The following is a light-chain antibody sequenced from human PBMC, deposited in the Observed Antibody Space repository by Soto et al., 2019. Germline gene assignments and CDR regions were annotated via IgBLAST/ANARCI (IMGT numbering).Light chain of an antibody. J-gene: IGKJ5*01. CDR2: AIL. V-gene: IGKV3D-15*01. CDR3: HQYNNWPPST. Sequence: EIVSTQSAATLSLFPGQRATLSCRASECVGNDSGWYXQNPGQASRIIXYAILTRATGVPTRISGSGSGKDFTLTLNSLQSEDFGVYYCHQYNNWPPSTFGQGTRLEI. CDR1: ECVGND.